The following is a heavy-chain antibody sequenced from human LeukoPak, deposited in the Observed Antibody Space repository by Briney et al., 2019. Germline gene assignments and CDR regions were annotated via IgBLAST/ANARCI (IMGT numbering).Heavy chain of an antibody. J-gene: IGHJ3*01. CDR1: GGTFSHYA. Sequence: SVKVSCKASGGTFSHYAINWVRQAPGQGLEWMGAVIPLFGTPNYAQKFQGRLTISADESTSTAYMELNSLRSEDTAVYYCAREGSGSGWWRAFDFWGQGALVTVPS. D-gene: IGHD6-19*01. CDR2: VIPLFGTP. CDR3: AREGSGSGWWRAFDF. V-gene: IGHV1-69*13.